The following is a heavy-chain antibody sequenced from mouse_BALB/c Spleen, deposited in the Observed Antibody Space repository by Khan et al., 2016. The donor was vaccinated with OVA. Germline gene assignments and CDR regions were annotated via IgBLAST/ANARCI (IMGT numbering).Heavy chain of an antibody. J-gene: IGHJ2*01. CDR2: INSNGGSP. V-gene: IGHV5-6-3*01. CDR1: GFTFSSYG. CDR3: ARMARTIN. Sequence: EVQLVESGGGLVQPGGSLKLSCAASGFTFSSYGMSWVRQTPDKRLELVATINSNGGSPYYPDSVKGRFTISRDNAKNTLYLQMSSLKSEDTAMYYCARMARTINWGQGTTVTVSS.